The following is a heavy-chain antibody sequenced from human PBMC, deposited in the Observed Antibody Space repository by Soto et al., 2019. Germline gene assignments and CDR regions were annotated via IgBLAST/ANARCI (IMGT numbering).Heavy chain of an antibody. CDR2: IHPDGAT. V-gene: IGHV3-53*02. J-gene: IGHJ5*02. D-gene: IGHD6-19*01. Sequence: EVLLVETGGALIQPGGSLRLSCAASGFDVSYTYMSWVRKAPGKGLEWLSIIHPDGATYYAGSVKGRFTSSRDNSKNTGHLQMNDLRGDDTAVYYCGSIAVAEGFDPWGQGTLVTVSS. CDR1: GFDVSYTY. CDR3: GSIAVAEGFDP.